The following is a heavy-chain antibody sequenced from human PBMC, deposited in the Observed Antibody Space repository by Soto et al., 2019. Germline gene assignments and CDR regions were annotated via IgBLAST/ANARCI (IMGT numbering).Heavy chain of an antibody. D-gene: IGHD3-3*01. CDR3: AKSLDTIFGVGFPGYYYYGMDV. V-gene: IGHV3-23*01. Sequence: GGSLRLSCAASGFTFSSYAMSWVRQAPGKGLEWISAISGSGGSTYYADSVKGRFTISRDNSKNTLYLQMNSLRAEDTAVYYCAKSLDTIFGVGFPGYYYYGMDVWGQGTTVTVSS. CDR1: GFTFSSYA. CDR2: ISGSGGST. J-gene: IGHJ6*02.